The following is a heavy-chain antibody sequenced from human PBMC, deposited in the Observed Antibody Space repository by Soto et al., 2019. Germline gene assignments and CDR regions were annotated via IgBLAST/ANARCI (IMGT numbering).Heavy chain of an antibody. CDR1: GFTVNSNY. CDR2: NYSDGST. J-gene: IGHJ4*02. D-gene: IGHD3-9*01. Sequence: EVQLVESGGGLVQPGGSLRLSCAASGFTVNSNYMSWVRQGPGEGLEWVSVNYSDGSTYYADSVKGRFIISRDNSNNTLYFQMNSLRAEDTAVYYCATLTKYDILTGFYPCWGQGTLVTVSS. CDR3: ATLTKYDILTGFYPC. V-gene: IGHV3-66*01.